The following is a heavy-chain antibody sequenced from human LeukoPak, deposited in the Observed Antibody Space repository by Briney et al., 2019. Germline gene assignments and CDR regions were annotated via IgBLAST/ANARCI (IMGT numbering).Heavy chain of an antibody. Sequence: SETLSLTCAVYGGSFSGYYWSWIRQPPGKGLEWIGEINHSGSTNYNPSLKSRVTISVDTSKNQFSLKLSSVTAADTAVYYCARRLSFYMVRDLYFDYWGQGTLVTVSS. D-gene: IGHD3-10*01. J-gene: IGHJ4*02. V-gene: IGHV4-34*01. CDR1: GGSFSGYY. CDR2: INHSGST. CDR3: ARRLSFYMVRDLYFDY.